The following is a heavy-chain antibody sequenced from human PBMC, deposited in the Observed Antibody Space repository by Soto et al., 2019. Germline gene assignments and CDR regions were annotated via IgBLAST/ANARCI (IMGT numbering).Heavy chain of an antibody. D-gene: IGHD1-26*01. CDR3: ARNQIVGATSFDY. CDR2: INPNSGGT. Sequence: GASVKVSFKASGYTFTGYYMHWLRQAPGQGLEWMGWINPNSGGTNYAQKFQGWVTMTRDTSISTAYMELSRLRSDDTAVYYCARNQIVGATSFDYWGQGTLVTVSS. V-gene: IGHV1-2*04. J-gene: IGHJ4*02. CDR1: GYTFTGYY.